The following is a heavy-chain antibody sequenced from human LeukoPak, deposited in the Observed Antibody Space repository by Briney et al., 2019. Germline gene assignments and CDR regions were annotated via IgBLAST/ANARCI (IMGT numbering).Heavy chain of an antibody. CDR3: ASIAVAARDAFDI. CDR1: GFIFSSYG. Sequence: GGSLRLSCVASGFIFSSYGMSWVRQAPGKGLEWVSGISGSGGSTYYADSVKGRFTTSRDNSKNTLYLQMNSLRAEDTAVYYCASIAVAARDAFDIWGQGTMVTVSS. V-gene: IGHV3-23*01. D-gene: IGHD6-19*01. J-gene: IGHJ3*02. CDR2: ISGSGGST.